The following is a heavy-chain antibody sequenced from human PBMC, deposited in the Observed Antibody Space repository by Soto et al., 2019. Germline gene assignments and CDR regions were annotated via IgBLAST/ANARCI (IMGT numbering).Heavy chain of an antibody. D-gene: IGHD1-26*01. CDR3: ARDGTTTANWIDP. CDR1: GGSITNDGCY. J-gene: IGHJ5*02. V-gene: IGHV4-31*03. CDR2: IYYTGTT. Sequence: SETLSVTCTVSGGSITNDGCYWTWIRQRPGEGLEWIGYIYYTGTTYYNPSLKSRATISVDKFDQFSLRLTSVTAADTAVYYCARDGTTTANWIDPWGQGTLVTVSS.